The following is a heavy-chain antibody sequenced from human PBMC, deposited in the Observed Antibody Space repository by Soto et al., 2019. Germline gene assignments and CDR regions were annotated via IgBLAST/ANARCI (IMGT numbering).Heavy chain of an antibody. Sequence: PVGSLRLSCAGSGFTVSSNYMSWVRQAPGKGLEWVSSISTSSSDRYSADSVRGRFTISRDNGKNALYLQMNSLRADDTAVYFWVRVMIPLFGGQGTLVTVSS. D-gene: IGHD3-16*01. CDR1: GFTVSSNY. V-gene: IGHV3-21*06. CDR3: VRVMIPLF. J-gene: IGHJ4*01. CDR2: ISTSSSDR.